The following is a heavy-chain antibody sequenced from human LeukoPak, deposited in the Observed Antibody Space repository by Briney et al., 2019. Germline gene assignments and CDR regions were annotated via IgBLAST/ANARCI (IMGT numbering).Heavy chain of an antibody. D-gene: IGHD3-3*01. V-gene: IGHV1-18*01. CDR3: ARGTNTIFGVVIF. J-gene: IGHJ4*02. CDR1: GYTFTGYG. Sequence: ASVKVSCKAFGYTFTGYGISWVRQAPGEGLEWMGWISVYNGNTNYAQKFQGRVTMTRDTSTSTVYMELSSLRSEDTAVYYCARGTNTIFGVVIFWGQGTLVTVSS. CDR2: ISVYNGNT.